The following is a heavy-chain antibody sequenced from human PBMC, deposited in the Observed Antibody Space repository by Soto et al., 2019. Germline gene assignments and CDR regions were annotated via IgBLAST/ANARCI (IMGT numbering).Heavy chain of an antibody. Sequence: QVQLVQSGAEVKKPGSSVKVSCKASGGTFSSYAISWVRQAPGQGLEWMGGIIPIFGTANYAQKFQGRVTITADESTSTAYMELNSLRSEDTAVYYCARDSSSSWYDYYYYYGMDVWGQGTTVTVSS. J-gene: IGHJ6*02. CDR3: ARDSSSSWYDYYYYYGMDV. D-gene: IGHD6-13*01. CDR2: IIPIFGTA. CDR1: GGTFSSYA. V-gene: IGHV1-69*01.